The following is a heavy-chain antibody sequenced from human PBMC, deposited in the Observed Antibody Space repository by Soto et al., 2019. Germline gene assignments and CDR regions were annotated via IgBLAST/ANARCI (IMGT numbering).Heavy chain of an antibody. CDR3: AKDRGPFDY. J-gene: IGHJ4*02. Sequence: SETLSLTCNVSGVSIIDTSYYWGWIRQPPGKGLEWIGTIYFNGNTFYNPSLKSRLTISVDTSKNQISLRLTSVTAADTAVYYCAKDRGPFDYWGQGTLVTVSS. CDR2: IYFNGNT. D-gene: IGHD1-26*01. CDR1: GVSIIDTSYY. V-gene: IGHV4-39*02.